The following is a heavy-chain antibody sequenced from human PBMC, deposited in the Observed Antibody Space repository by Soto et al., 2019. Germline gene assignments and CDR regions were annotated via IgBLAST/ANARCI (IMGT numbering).Heavy chain of an antibody. J-gene: IGHJ4*02. CDR3: AALRPLHS. D-gene: IGHD3-16*01. V-gene: IGHV3-66*01. CDR2: IYSGGST. Sequence: EVQLVESGGGLVQPGGSLRLSCAASGFTVTRNYMSWVRQAPGKGLEWVSIIYSGGSTYYADSVKGRFTISRDNSKNTLYLQMNSLSAEDTAVYYCAALRPLHSWGQGTLVTVSS. CDR1: GFTVTRNY.